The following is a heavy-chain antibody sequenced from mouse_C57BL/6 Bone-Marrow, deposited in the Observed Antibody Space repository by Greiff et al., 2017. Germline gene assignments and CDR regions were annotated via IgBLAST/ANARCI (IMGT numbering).Heavy chain of an antibody. CDR1: GFNIKDYY. CDR3: STDPRYDGSRGY. V-gene: IGHV14-1*01. D-gene: IGHD1-1*01. J-gene: IGHJ2*01. CDR2: IDPEDGDT. Sequence: EVQLQQSGAVLVRPGASVKLSCTASGFNIKDYYMHWVKQRPEQGLEWIGRIDPEDGDTEYAPKFQGKATMTADTASNTAYVQLSILTSEDSAVYDWSTDPRYDGSRGYWGQGTTLTVSS.